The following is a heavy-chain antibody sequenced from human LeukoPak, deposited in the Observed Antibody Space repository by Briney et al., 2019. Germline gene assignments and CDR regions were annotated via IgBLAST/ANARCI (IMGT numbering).Heavy chain of an antibody. Sequence: PPGGSLRLSCAASGFTFSSYGMSWVRQAPGKGLEWVSAISGSGGSTYYADSVKGRFTISRDNSKNTLYLQMNSLRAEDTAVYYCAKAGSGYAPRDYYYYMDVWGKGTTVTISS. CDR2: ISGSGGST. CDR1: GFTFSSYG. J-gene: IGHJ6*03. CDR3: AKAGSGYAPRDYYYYMDV. D-gene: IGHD5-12*01. V-gene: IGHV3-23*01.